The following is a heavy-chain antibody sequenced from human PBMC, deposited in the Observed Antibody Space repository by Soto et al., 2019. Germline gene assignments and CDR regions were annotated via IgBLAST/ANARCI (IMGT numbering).Heavy chain of an antibody. V-gene: IGHV3-7*01. CDR1: GFTFSSSW. J-gene: IGHJ4*02. CDR2: INPDGSEN. CDR3: SRSLNS. Sequence: PGGSLRLSCAASGFTFSSSWMGWVRQAPGKGLEWVANINPDGSENHYVGSVEGRFTISRDNARNSLYLQMSSLTAEDSALYYCSRSLNSWGQGTRVTVSS.